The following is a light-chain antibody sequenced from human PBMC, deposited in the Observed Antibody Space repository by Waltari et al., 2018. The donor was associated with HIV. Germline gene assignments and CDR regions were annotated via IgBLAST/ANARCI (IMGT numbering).Light chain of an antibody. CDR1: RSNLGHNY. J-gene: IGLJ2*01. Sequence: QSVLTQPPSVSAAPGQKVTIPCSGNRSNLGHNYVSWYQQVPGTAPKLLIYDNDNRPSGIPDRFSASKSGTSATLGITGLQTGDEADYYCGTWDSSLSAGVFGGGTKLTVL. V-gene: IGLV1-51*01. CDR2: DND. CDR3: GTWDSSLSAGV.